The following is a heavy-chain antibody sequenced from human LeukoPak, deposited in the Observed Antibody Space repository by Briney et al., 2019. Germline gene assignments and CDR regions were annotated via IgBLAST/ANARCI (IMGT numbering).Heavy chain of an antibody. J-gene: IGHJ4*02. D-gene: IGHD1-26*01. CDR3: ATASRRVGAPL. V-gene: IGHV3-53*01. Sequence: QPGRSLRLSCAASGFTVSSNYMSWVRQAPGKGLEWVSIIYSGGSTYNADSVKGRFTISRDNSNNTLYLQMNSLRAEDTAVYYCATASRRVGAPLWGQGTLVTVSS. CDR2: IYSGGST. CDR1: GFTVSSNY.